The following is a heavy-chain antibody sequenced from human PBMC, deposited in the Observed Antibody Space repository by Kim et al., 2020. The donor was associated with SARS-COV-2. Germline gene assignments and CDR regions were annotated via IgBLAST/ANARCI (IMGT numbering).Heavy chain of an antibody. CDR2: IAYDGSYK. Sequence: GGSLRLSCAASGFNFRSSAMHWVRQGRGKGLEWLAGIAYDGSYKNYADAVKGRFTISRDNSKQTMDLHMSSLRREDMAMYFCVRDFAISGIKYFQDCGQGILVSVSS. CDR3: VRDFAISGIKYFQD. J-gene: IGHJ1*01. V-gene: IGHV3-30*04. CDR1: GFNFRSSA. D-gene: IGHD3-3*01.